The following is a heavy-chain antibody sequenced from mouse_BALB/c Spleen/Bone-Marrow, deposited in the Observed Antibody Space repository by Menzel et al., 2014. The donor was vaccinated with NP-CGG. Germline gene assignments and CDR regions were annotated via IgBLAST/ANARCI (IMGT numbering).Heavy chain of an antibody. J-gene: IGHJ3*01. V-gene: IGHV1-69*01. CDR3: GTSDYRYDPFAY. D-gene: IGHD2-14*01. CDR2: IDTSDSYT. Sequence: VQLQQSGAELVMPGASVKLSCKASGLTFTDYWMHWVKQTPGQGLEWIGAIDTSDSYTSYNQTFKGKASLTVDETSNTTFMQQRSMTCEDAAVYYYGTSDYRYDPFAYWGQGTLVTVSA. CDR1: GLTFTDYW.